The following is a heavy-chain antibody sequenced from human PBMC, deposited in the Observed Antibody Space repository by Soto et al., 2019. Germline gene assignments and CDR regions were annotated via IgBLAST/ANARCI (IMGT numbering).Heavy chain of an antibody. CDR1: GFTFDDYA. V-gene: IGHV3-9*01. Sequence: GGSLRLSCAASGFTFDDYAMHWVRQAPGKGLEWVSGISWKGGSIGYADSVKGRFTISRDNAENSLYLQMNSLRAEDTALYYCAKDIMIGGYGACYFDYWGQGTLVTVSS. J-gene: IGHJ4*02. CDR3: AKDIMIGGYGACYFDY. D-gene: IGHD5-12*01. CDR2: ISWKGGSI.